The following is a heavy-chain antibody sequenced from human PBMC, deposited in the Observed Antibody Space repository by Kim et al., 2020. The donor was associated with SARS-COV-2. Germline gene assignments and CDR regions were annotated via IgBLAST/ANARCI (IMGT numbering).Heavy chain of an antibody. V-gene: IGHV1-2*06. CDR3: AMAAVGGWLDP. J-gene: IGHJ5*02. D-gene: IGHD1-26*01. CDR1: GYTFTGYY. CDR2: ISPNTGGT. Sequence: ASVKVSCKASGYTFTGYYVNWVRQAPGQGLEWMGRISPNTGGTKYAQKFQARVTMTWDTSLTTAYMEMSSLRSDDTALYYCAMAAVGGWLDPWGQGSQVTISA.